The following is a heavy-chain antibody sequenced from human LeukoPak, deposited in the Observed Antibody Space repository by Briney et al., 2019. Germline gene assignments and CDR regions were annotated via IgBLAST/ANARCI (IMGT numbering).Heavy chain of an antibody. D-gene: IGHD5/OR15-5a*01. Sequence: ASGKVSCNSSGYTFIGYRMHWVRQAPGQGFEWMGWINPNSGGTDYAQKFQGGVTMTRDTSINTAYMEVSRLTSYDTAVYYCAMSVGHYYFDYWGQGTLVTVSS. J-gene: IGHJ4*02. CDR2: INPNSGGT. CDR3: AMSVGHYYFDY. CDR1: GYTFIGYR. V-gene: IGHV1-2*02.